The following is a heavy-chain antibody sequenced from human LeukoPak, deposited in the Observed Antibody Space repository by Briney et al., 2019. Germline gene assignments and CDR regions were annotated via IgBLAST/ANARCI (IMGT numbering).Heavy chain of an antibody. CDR3: ATRQTTVDYYDC. V-gene: IGHV3-23*01. Sequence: GGSLRLSCVGSGFTFSTYAMNWARQAPGKGLEWVSAISSGGTTYYADSVKGRFSISRDNSKNTVYLQMNSLRAEDTAVYYCATRQTTVDYYDCWAQGTLVTVSS. CDR2: ISSGGTT. CDR1: GFTFSTYA. D-gene: IGHD4-23*01. J-gene: IGHJ4*02.